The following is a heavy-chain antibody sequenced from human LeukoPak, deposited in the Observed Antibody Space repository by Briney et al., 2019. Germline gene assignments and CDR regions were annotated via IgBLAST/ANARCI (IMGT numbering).Heavy chain of an antibody. CDR1: GFTFSSYS. D-gene: IGHD1-26*01. Sequence: GGSLTLSCAASGFTFSSYSMNWVRQAPGKGLEWVSYISSSSSTIYYADSVKGRFTISRDNAKNSLYLQMNSPRDEDTAVYYCARAESGSYFAWSVGYFDYWGQGTLVTVSS. J-gene: IGHJ4*02. CDR3: ARAESGSYFAWSVGYFDY. CDR2: ISSSSSTI. V-gene: IGHV3-48*02.